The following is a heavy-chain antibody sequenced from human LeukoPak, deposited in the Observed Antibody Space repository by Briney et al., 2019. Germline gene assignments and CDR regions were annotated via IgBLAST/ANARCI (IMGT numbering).Heavy chain of an antibody. CDR3: ARAGYCSSTSCYGRPPNWFDP. J-gene: IGHJ5*02. CDR2: IIPIFGTA. D-gene: IGHD2-2*01. CDR1: GGTFSSYA. V-gene: IGHV1-69*06. Sequence: SVKVSCKASGGTFSSYAISWVRQAPGQGLEWMGGIIPIFGTANYAQKFQGRVTITADKSTSTAYMELSSLRSEDTAVYYCARAGYCSSTSCYGRPPNWFDPWGQGTLVTVSS.